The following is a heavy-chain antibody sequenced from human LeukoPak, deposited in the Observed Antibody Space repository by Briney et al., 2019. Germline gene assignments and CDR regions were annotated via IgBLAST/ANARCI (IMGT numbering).Heavy chain of an antibody. J-gene: IGHJ5*02. V-gene: IGHV1-2*02. CDR1: GYTFTGYY. CDR2: INPNSGGT. CDR3: ARGRGGTVTTNLNWFDP. Sequence: ASVKVSCKASGYTFTGYYMHWVRQAPGQGFEWMGWINPNSGGTNYAQKFQGRVTMTRDTSISTAYMELSRLRSDDTAVYYCARGRGGTVTTNLNWFDPWGQGTLVTVSS. D-gene: IGHD4-17*01.